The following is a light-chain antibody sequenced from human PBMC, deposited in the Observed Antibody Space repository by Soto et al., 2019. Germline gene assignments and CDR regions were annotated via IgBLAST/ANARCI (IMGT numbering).Light chain of an antibody. V-gene: IGKV1-5*03. J-gene: IGKJ1*01. CDR2: KAS. Sequence: DIPMTQSPSSLSASVGDRVTITCRASQTISSWLAWYQQKPGKAPKLLIYKASTLKSGVPSRFSGSGSGTEFTLTISSLQPDDFATYYCQHYNSYSEAFGQGTKLELK. CDR1: QTISSW. CDR3: QHYNSYSEA.